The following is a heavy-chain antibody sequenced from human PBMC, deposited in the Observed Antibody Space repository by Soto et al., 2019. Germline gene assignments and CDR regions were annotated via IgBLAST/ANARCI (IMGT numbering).Heavy chain of an antibody. CDR1: GGSISSYY. Sequence: PSETLSLTCTVSGGSISSYYWSWIRQPPGKGLEWIGYIYYSGSTNYNPSLKSRVTISVDTSKNQFSLKLSSVTAADTAVYYCARGFEEVVAATLNYYYYYMVVWGKGTTVTVSS. V-gene: IGHV4-59*01. CDR2: IYYSGST. CDR3: ARGFEEVVAATLNYYYYYMVV. J-gene: IGHJ6*03. D-gene: IGHD2-15*01.